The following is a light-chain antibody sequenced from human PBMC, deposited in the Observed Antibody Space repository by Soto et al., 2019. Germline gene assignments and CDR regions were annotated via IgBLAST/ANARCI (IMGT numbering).Light chain of an antibody. CDR2: KAS. CDR3: QQYNSYPRT. V-gene: IGKV1-5*03. Sequence: DIQMTQSPSTLSASVGDRVTITCRASKSISSWLAWYQQKPGKAPKLLIYKASCLESGVPSRFSGSGSATEFTLTISSLQPDDFAPYYCQQYNSYPRTFGQGTKVEIK. CDR1: KSISSW. J-gene: IGKJ1*01.